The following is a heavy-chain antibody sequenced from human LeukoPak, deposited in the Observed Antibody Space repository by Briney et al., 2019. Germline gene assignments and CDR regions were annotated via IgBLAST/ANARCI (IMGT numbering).Heavy chain of an antibody. CDR3: AKDQQAALTDY. CDR2: ISGSGGST. Sequence: GGTLRLSCAASGFTFSSYGMSWVRQAPGKGLEWVSAISGSGGSTYYADSVKGRFTISRDNSKNTLYLQMNSLRAEDTAVYYCAKDQQAALTDYWGQGTLVTVSS. CDR1: GFTFSSYG. J-gene: IGHJ4*02. V-gene: IGHV3-23*01. D-gene: IGHD6-6*01.